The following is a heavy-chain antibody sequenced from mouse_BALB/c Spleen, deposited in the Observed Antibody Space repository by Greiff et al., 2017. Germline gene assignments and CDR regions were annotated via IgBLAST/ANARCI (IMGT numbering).Heavy chain of an antibody. Sequence: EVQRVESGGGLVQPGGSLKLSCAASGFTFSSYGMSWVRQTPDKRLELVATINSNGGSTYYPDSVKGRFTISRDNAKNTLYLQMSSLKSEDTAMYYCARDTYYGGPFAYWGQGTLVTVSA. J-gene: IGHJ3*01. V-gene: IGHV5-6-3*01. CDR2: INSNGGST. D-gene: IGHD1-1*01. CDR3: ARDTYYGGPFAY. CDR1: GFTFSSYG.